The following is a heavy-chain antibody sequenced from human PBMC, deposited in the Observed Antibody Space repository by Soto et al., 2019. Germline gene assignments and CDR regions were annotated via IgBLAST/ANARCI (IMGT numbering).Heavy chain of an antibody. J-gene: IGHJ4*02. CDR3: AREQSGRRSLDS. V-gene: IGHV3-11*06. CDR1: GFTFSHYS. D-gene: IGHD1-26*01. CDR2: ISSSGSYT. Sequence: TGGSLRLSYAASGFTFSHYSMTWIRQAPGKGLEWVSYISSSGSYTNYADSLQGRFIVSRDSARNSFFLQMHSLRADDTAVYYCAREQSGRRSLDSWGQGTLVTVSS.